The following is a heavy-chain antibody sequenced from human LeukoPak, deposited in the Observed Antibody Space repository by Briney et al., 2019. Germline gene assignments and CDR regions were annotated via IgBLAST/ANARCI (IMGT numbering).Heavy chain of an antibody. J-gene: IGHJ5*02. CDR2: IYYSGST. D-gene: IGHD2-15*01. CDR3: ARGYNGGSCVHNWFDP. Sequence: SETLSLTCTVSGGSISSHYWSWIRQPPGKGLEWIGYIYYSGSTNYNPSLKSRVTISVDTSKNQFSLKLSSVTAADTAVYYCARGYNGGSCVHNWFDPWGPGTLVTVSS. V-gene: IGHV4-59*11. CDR1: GGSISSHY.